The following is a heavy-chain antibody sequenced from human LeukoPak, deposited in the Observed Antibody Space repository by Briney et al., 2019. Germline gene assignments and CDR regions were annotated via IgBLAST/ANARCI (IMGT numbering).Heavy chain of an antibody. CDR1: GFTFDDFA. D-gene: IGHD6-13*01. Sequence: PGGSLRLSCAASGFTFDDFAMHWVRQAPGKGLEWVSGISSNSAYIGYADSVKGRFTISRDNAKNSLYLQMNSLRPEDTALYFRAKIPDAAGSTDGFDIWGQGTMVTVSS. CDR2: ISSNSAYI. V-gene: IGHV3-9*01. J-gene: IGHJ3*02. CDR3: AKIPDAAGSTDGFDI.